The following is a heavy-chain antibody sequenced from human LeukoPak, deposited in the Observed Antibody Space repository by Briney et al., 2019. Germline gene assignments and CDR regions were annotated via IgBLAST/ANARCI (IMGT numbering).Heavy chain of an antibody. Sequence: SQALSLTCAISGDSVSNNSTTWNWIRQSPSRGLEWLGRTYYRSEWYNDYAVSVKSRITINPDTSKNQFSLQLNSVTPEDTAVYYCAKTENNWSYGMDVWGQGTTVTVSS. CDR3: AKTENNWSYGMDV. D-gene: IGHD1-20*01. V-gene: IGHV6-1*01. CDR1: GDSVSNNSTT. J-gene: IGHJ6*02. CDR2: TYYRSEWYN.